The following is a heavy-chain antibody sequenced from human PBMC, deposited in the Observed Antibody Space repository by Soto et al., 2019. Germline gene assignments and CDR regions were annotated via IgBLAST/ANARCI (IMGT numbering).Heavy chain of an antibody. Sequence: QVQLQESGPRLVKPSETLSLTCSVSGDSISSYYWSWTRQPPGKGLEWIGYIYYSGSTNYNPSFKSRVTISVDTPKNQFSLKLTSVTAADTAVYYCARGVATIGPWGQGTLVTVSS. J-gene: IGHJ5*02. V-gene: IGHV4-59*01. D-gene: IGHD5-12*01. CDR1: GDSISSYY. CDR3: ARGVATIGP. CDR2: IYYSGST.